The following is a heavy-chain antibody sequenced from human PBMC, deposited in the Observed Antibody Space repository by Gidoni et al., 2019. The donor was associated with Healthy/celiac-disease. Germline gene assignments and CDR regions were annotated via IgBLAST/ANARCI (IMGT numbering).Heavy chain of an antibody. CDR2: IKQDGSEK. Sequence: EVQLVESGGGLVQPGGSLRLSCAASGFTFSSYWMSWVRQAPGKGLEWVANIKQDGSEKYYVDSVKGRFTISRDNAKNSLYLQMNSLRAEDTAVYYCARVNYYDSSGYLGWFDPWGQGTLVTVSS. CDR3: ARVNYYDSSGYLGWFDP. J-gene: IGHJ5*02. D-gene: IGHD3-22*01. CDR1: GFTFSSYW. V-gene: IGHV3-7*03.